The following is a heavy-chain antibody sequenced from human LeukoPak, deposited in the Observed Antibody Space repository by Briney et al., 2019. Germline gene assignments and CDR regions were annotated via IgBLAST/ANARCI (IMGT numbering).Heavy chain of an antibody. CDR3: ARGLASGYPPIPFDY. D-gene: IGHD3-3*01. CDR1: GASLSSYF. Sequence: PSETLSLTCNVSGASLSSYFWSWIRQPPGKGLEWIGYIYYPGYPNYNPSLKSRVTISVDTSKNQFSLSLDSVTAADTAVYYCARGLASGYPPIPFDYWGQGTLVTVSS. CDR2: IYYPGYP. V-gene: IGHV4-59*12. J-gene: IGHJ4*02.